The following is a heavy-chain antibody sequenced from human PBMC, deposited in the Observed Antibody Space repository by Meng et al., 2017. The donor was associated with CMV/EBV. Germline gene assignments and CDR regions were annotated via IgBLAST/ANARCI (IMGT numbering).Heavy chain of an antibody. CDR2: INHSGST. J-gene: IGHJ4*02. V-gene: IGHV4-34*02. Sequence: QAPVPQRGRVVLTPWETLHRTWSFYGWSFSGDYGRGSRQPPGKGLEWSGEINHSGSTNYNPSLKSRVTISVDTSKNQFSLKLSSVTAADTAVYYCARGRTGEHDFWSGYWADYWDQGTLVTVSS. CDR3: ARGRTGEHDFWSGYWADY. D-gene: IGHD3-3*01. CDR1: GWSFSGDY.